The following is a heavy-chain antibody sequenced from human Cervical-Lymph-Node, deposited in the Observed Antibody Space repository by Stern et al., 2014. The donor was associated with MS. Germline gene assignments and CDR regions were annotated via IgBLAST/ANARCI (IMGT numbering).Heavy chain of an antibody. V-gene: IGHV1-18*01. J-gene: IGHJ3*02. CDR3: ARGLLGSENAFDI. CDR2: IIGSNGNS. Sequence: QVQLVQSGAEVIKPGGSVKVSCKASGYTFTSYGISWVRQAPGQGLEWIALIIGSNGNSNYAQKFQSRRTMTTDTSTSTAYMELRSMRSDDTAVYYCARGLLGSENAFDIWGQGTMVTVSS. D-gene: IGHD2-15*01. CDR1: GYTFTSYG.